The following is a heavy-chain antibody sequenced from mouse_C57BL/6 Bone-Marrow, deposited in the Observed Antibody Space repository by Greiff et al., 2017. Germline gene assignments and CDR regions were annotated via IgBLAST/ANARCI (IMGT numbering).Heavy chain of an antibody. D-gene: IGHD1-1*01. CDR1: GFTFSSYG. J-gene: IGHJ1*03. CDR3: ARRGRRGYFDV. CDR2: ISSGGSYT. Sequence: EVKVEESGGDLVMPGGSLKLSCAASGFTFSSYGMSWVRQTPDKRLEWVATISSGGSYTYYPDSVKGRFTISRDNAKNTLYLQMSSLKSEDTALYYCARRGRRGYFDVWGTGTTVTVSS. V-gene: IGHV5-6*02.